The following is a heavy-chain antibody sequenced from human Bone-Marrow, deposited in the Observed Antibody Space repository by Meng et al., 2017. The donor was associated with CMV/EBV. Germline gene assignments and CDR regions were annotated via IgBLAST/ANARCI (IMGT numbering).Heavy chain of an antibody. D-gene: IGHD3-10*01. CDR1: GGSVSSGSYY. CDR2: IYYSGST. J-gene: IGHJ6*02. CDR3: ARDGLYGSGDYGMDV. Sequence: SETLSLTCTVSGGSVSSGSYYWSWIRQPPGKGLEWIGYIYYSGSTNYNPSLKSRVTISVDTSKNQFSLKLSSVTAAATAVYYCARDGLYGSGDYGMDVWGQGTTVTVSS. V-gene: IGHV4-61*01.